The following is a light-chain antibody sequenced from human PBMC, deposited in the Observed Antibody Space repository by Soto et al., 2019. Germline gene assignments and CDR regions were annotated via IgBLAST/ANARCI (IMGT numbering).Light chain of an antibody. J-gene: IGKJ1*01. CDR2: GAS. Sequence: EIVLTQSPGILSLSPGERATLSCRASQSVSSTYFAWYQQRFGQAPRLLIYGASSRATGIPDRFSGSGSGTDFTLTISRLEPEDFAVYYCQQYGSSSWTFGQGTKVAI. V-gene: IGKV3-20*01. CDR1: QSVSSTY. CDR3: QQYGSSSWT.